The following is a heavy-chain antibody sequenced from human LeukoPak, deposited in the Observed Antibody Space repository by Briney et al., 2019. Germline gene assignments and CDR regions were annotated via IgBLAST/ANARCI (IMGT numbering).Heavy chain of an antibody. CDR2: IHPNSGGT. J-gene: IGHJ4*02. V-gene: IGHV1-2*02. D-gene: IGHD6-6*01. Sequence: ASVKLSCKASGHTFTDYYMNWVRQAPGQGLEWMGWIHPNSGGTNYAQKFQGRVTMTRDASISTAYMELSRLTSDDTAVYYCGRKSAARKTSEFDYWGQGTLVTVSS. CDR3: GRKSAARKTSEFDY. CDR1: GHTFTDYY.